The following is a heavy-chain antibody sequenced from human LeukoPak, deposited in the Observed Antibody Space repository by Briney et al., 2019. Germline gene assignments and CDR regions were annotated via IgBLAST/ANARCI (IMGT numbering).Heavy chain of an antibody. V-gene: IGHV3-30*02. Sequence: GGSLRLSCAASGFSFSNYAMHWVRQAPGKGLEWVAFIRYDGSDNYHADSVKGRFTISRDNSKNTLYLQMNSLRAEDTAVYYCAKDLEQLVRYYYMDVWGKGTTVTISS. CDR3: AKDLEQLVRYYYMDV. CDR2: IRYDGSDN. D-gene: IGHD6-6*01. J-gene: IGHJ6*03. CDR1: GFSFSNYA.